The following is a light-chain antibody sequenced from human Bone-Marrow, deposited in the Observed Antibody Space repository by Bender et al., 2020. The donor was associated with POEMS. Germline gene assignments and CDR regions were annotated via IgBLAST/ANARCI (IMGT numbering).Light chain of an antibody. Sequence: QSVLTQPASVSGSPGQSITISCTGTSSDVGRYNLVSWYQHHPGKGPKLMVYEVFKRPSGVSDRFSGSKSGITASLTISGLQAEDEAEYYCCSYAGTSPQVFGTGTKVTVL. V-gene: IGLV2-23*02. CDR2: EVF. J-gene: IGLJ1*01. CDR1: SSDVGRYNL. CDR3: CSYAGTSPQV.